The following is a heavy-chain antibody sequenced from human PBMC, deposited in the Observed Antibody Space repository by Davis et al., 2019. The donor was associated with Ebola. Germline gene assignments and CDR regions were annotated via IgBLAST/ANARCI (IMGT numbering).Heavy chain of an antibody. CDR1: GFNFSLYG. D-gene: IGHD4-17*01. CDR2: IYRDGRT. Sequence: GGSLRLSCTASGFNFSLYGMHWVRQAPGKGLEWVSVIYRDGRTYYADSVKGRFTISRDNSKNTLYLQMNSLRAEDTAVYYCTRHVSGDFWYFDLWGRGTLVTVSS. V-gene: IGHV3-66*04. CDR3: TRHVSGDFWYFDL. J-gene: IGHJ2*01.